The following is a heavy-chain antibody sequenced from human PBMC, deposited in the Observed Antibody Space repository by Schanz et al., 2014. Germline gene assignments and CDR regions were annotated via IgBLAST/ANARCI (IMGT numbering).Heavy chain of an antibody. CDR1: GFTFSDYY. CDR3: ARPRFDYGEVDY. CDR2: ISGTTTYT. V-gene: IGHV3-11*06. Sequence: VHLVESGGGLVKRGGSLRLSCAASGFTFSDYYMSWIRQAPGKGLEWVSYISGTTTYTNYADSVKGRFTISRDRFQNTLYLRMSSLRAEDTAVYYCARPRFDYGEVDYWGQGTLVTVSS. J-gene: IGHJ4*02. D-gene: IGHD4-17*01.